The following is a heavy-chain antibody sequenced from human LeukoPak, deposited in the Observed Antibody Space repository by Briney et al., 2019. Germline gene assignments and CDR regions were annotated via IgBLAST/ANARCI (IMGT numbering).Heavy chain of an antibody. CDR3: AKPGEEDFWSGYHYFDY. V-gene: IGHV3-33*06. CDR2: IWYDGSNK. D-gene: IGHD3-3*01. CDR1: GFTFSSYG. J-gene: IGHJ4*02. Sequence: QPGRSLRLSCAASGFTFSSYGMHGVRQARGKGLEWVAVIWYDGSNKYYADSVKGRFTISRDNSKNTLYLQMNSLRAEDTAVYYCAKPGEEDFWSGYHYFDYWGQGTLVTVSS.